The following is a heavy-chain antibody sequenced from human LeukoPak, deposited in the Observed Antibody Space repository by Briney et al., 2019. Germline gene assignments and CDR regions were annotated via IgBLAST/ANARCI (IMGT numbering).Heavy chain of an antibody. CDR3: ATPDRYCSSTSCYGMDV. D-gene: IGHD2-2*01. CDR2: INHSGST. J-gene: IGHJ6*02. V-gene: IGHV4-34*01. CDR1: GGSISSYY. Sequence: SETLSLTCTVSGGSISSYYWSWIRQPPGKGLEWIGEINHSGSTNYNPSLKSRVTISVDTSKNQFSLKLSSVTAADTAVYYCATPDRYCSSTSCYGMDVWGQGTTVTVSS.